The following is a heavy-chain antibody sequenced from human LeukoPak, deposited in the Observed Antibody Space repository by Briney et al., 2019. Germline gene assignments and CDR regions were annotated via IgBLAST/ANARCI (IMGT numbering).Heavy chain of an antibody. Sequence: GASVKVSCKASGYTFTTNAISWVRQAPGHGLEWMGEIIPIFRTTNYAQKFQGRVAIKVDESTSTAYLEMSSLRSEDTALYYCARETGYCSSTSCPRNTNWFDPWGQGTLVTVSS. CDR2: IIPIFRTT. CDR3: ARETGYCSSTSCPRNTNWFDP. J-gene: IGHJ5*02. CDR1: GYTFTTNA. D-gene: IGHD2-2*01. V-gene: IGHV1-69*13.